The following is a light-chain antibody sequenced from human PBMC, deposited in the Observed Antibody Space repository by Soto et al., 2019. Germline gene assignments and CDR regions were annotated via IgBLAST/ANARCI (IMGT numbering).Light chain of an antibody. J-gene: IGKJ1*01. Sequence: EIVLTQSPGTLSLSPGERATLSCRASQSVTSTYLAWYQQKPGQAPRLLIFGTSTRATGIPDRFSGSGSGTDFTLTISRLEPEDFAVYYCQQYSYSPWTFIQGPKVEIK. V-gene: IGKV3-20*01. CDR2: GTS. CDR3: QQYSYSPWT. CDR1: QSVTSTY.